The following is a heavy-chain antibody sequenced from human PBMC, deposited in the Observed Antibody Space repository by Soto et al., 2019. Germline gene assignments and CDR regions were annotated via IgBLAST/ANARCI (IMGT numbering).Heavy chain of an antibody. Sequence: SEILSLTCSVSGGSITSSCWNWIRQPAGKGLEWIGRIYYSGNTVYNPSLKSRVTMSVDTSKNQFTLKLSSVTAADTALYYCARDFATYNWFDLWGRGTLVTVSS. V-gene: IGHV4-4*07. CDR2: IYYSGNT. CDR1: GGSITSSC. J-gene: IGHJ5*02. D-gene: IGHD3-16*01. CDR3: ARDFATYNWFDL.